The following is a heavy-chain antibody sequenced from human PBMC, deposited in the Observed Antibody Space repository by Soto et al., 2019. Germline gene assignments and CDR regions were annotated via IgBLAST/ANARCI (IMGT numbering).Heavy chain of an antibody. J-gene: IGHJ4*02. Sequence: QVQLQESGPRLVKPSETLSLTCTVSGGSISSYYWSWIRQPPGKGLGWIGYIYDSGTSHYNPSLKSRVTISVDTSKNQFSLKLSSVTTADTAVYYCARSKEDSSGYYYEGYWGQGTLVTVSS. CDR1: GGSISSYY. CDR2: IYDSGTS. D-gene: IGHD3-22*01. CDR3: ARSKEDSSGYYYEGY. V-gene: IGHV4-59*01.